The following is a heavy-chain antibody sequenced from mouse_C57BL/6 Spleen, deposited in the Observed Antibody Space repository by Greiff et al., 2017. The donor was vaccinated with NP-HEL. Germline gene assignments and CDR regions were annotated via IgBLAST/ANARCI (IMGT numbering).Heavy chain of an antibody. CDR2: INPNNGGT. J-gene: IGHJ1*03. V-gene: IGHV1-18*01. CDR3: ARKEFSRDWYFDV. CDR1: GYTFTDYN. Sequence: EVQLQQSGPELVKPGASVKIPCKASGYTFTDYNMDWVKQSHGKSLEWIGDINPNNGGTIYNQKFKGKATLTVDKSSSTAYMELRSLTSEDTAVYYCARKEFSRDWYFDVWGTGTTVTVSS. D-gene: IGHD1-1*01.